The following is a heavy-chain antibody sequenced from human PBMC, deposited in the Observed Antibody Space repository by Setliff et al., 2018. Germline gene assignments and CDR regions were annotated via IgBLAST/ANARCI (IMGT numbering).Heavy chain of an antibody. D-gene: IGHD3-10*01. V-gene: IGHV1-46*02. CDR3: APLTRRYGSGSYPFDY. CDR1: EYTFNSHY. J-gene: IGHJ4*02. Sequence: ASVKVSCKASEYTFNSHYIHWVRQAPGQGLEWMGIINPGGHTTSYAQKFQGRITMARDTSTSTAYMELSSLRSEDTAVYYCAPLTRRYGSGSYPFDYWGQGTLVTVSS. CDR2: INPGGHTT.